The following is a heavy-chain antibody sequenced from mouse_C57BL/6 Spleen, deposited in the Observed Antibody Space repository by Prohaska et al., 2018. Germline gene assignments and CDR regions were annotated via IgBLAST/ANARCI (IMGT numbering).Heavy chain of an antibody. CDR2: INPYSSTI. J-gene: IGHJ1*03. D-gene: IGHD4-1*01. CDR1: GIDFSRYW. Sequence: EVKLLQSGGGLVQPGGSLKLSCAASGIDFSRYWMSWVRRAPGKGLEWIGEINPYSSTINYSPSLKDKFISSRDNAKNTLYLRMSKVRSEDTAFHYWASPNCDWYFDVWGNGNTVTVSS. V-gene: IGHV4-1*01. CDR3: ASPNCDWYFDV.